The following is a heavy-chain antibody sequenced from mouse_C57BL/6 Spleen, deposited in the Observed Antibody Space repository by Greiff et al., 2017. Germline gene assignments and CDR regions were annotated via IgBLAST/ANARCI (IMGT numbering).Heavy chain of an antibody. D-gene: IGHD4-1*01. CDR2: INPNNGGT. J-gene: IGHJ3*01. CDR3: ARKGRTGTFAY. CDR1: GYTFTDYN. V-gene: IGHV1-22*01. Sequence: VQLQQSGPELVKPGASVKMSCKASGYTFTDYNMHWVKQSHGKSLEWIGYINPNNGGTSYNQKFKGKATLTVNKYSSTAYMELRSLTSEDSAVYYCARKGRTGTFAYWGQGTLVTVST.